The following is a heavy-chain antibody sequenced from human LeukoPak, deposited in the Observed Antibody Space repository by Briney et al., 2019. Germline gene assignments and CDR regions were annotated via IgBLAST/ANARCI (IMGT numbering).Heavy chain of an antibody. Sequence: ASVKVSCKASGYTFTSYGISWVRQAPGQGLEWMGWTSAYNGNTNHAQKLQGRVTMTTDTSTSTAYMELRSLRSDDTAVYYCARHSSDWEFDYWGQGTLVTVSS. J-gene: IGHJ4*02. D-gene: IGHD6-19*01. CDR3: ARHSSDWEFDY. CDR2: TSAYNGNT. V-gene: IGHV1-18*01. CDR1: GYTFTSYG.